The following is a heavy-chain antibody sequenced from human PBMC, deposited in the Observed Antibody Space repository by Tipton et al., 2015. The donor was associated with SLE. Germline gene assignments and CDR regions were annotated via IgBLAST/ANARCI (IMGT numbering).Heavy chain of an antibody. Sequence: TLSLTCTVSGCSISSHYWSWIRQPPAKGLEWIGYIYYSGSTNYNPSLKSRVTISVDTSKNQFSLKLSSVTAADTAVYYCAGDLLRDSSGYHLDYWGQGTLVTVSS. D-gene: IGHD3-22*01. J-gene: IGHJ4*02. CDR3: AGDLLRDSSGYHLDY. CDR1: GCSISSHY. CDR2: IYYSGST. V-gene: IGHV4-59*11.